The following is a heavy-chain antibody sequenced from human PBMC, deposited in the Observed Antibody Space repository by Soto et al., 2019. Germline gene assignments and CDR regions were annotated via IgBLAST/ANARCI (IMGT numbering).Heavy chain of an antibody. J-gene: IGHJ4*02. CDR1: GGSITNYY. V-gene: IGHV4-59*03. D-gene: IGHD2-2*01. CDR2: IYYSGTT. CDR3: ALYCSSTSCYGQWDY. Sequence: SETLSLTCTVSGGSITNYYWSWIRQPPGKGLEWIGYIYYSGTTNYNPSLKSRVTISVDTSRNQFSLRLTSVTPADTAVYYCALYCSSTSCYGQWDYWGQGTLVTVSS.